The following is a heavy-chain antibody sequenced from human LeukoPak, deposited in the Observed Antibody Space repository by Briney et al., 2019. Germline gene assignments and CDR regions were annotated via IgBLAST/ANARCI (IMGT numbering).Heavy chain of an antibody. J-gene: IGHJ4*02. CDR2: LSTDSDDT. V-gene: IGHV1-8*01. Sequence: GASVKVSCKVFGYTFTSHDINWVRQAPGQRLEWMGWLSTDSDDTGYAQKFQGRVSMTRDNSIDTAYMELRGLKSDDTAVYYCARGGAAAETSGFDHWGRGTLVIVSA. D-gene: IGHD6-13*01. CDR3: ARGGAAAETSGFDH. CDR1: GYTFTSHD.